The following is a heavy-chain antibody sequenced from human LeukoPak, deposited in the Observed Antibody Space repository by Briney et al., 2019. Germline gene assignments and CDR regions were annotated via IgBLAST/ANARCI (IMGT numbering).Heavy chain of an antibody. D-gene: IGHD1-26*01. CDR1: GFSFSDYY. V-gene: IGHV3-30*02. CDR2: IRYDGSNK. J-gene: IGHJ4*02. CDR3: AKEGSGSYGY. Sequence: GGSLRLSCSASGFSFSDYYMSWIRQAPGKGLEWVAFIRYDGSNKYYADSVKGRFTISRDNSKNTLYLQMNSLRAEDTAVYYCAKEGSGSYGYWGQGTLVTVSS.